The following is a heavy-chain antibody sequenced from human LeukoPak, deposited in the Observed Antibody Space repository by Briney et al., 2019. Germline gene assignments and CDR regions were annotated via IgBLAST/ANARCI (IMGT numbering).Heavy chain of an antibody. J-gene: IGHJ4*02. Sequence: VGSLRLSSAASGFTFSDTWMTWVRQAPGKVLECVGRIQSKSAGGTTDYAPPVKGRFTISRDDSKNMLYLQMNSLKVEDTAVYYCTTPPDWGQGTLVAVSS. CDR2: IQSKSAGGTT. V-gene: IGHV3-15*01. CDR3: TTPPD. CDR1: GFTFSDTW.